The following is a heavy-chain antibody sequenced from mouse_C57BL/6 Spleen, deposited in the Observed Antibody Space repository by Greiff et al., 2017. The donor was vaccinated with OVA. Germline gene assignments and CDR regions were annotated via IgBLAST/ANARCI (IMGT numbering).Heavy chain of an antibody. Sequence: VQLQQSGAELVRPGTSVKVSCKASGYAFTNYLIEWVKQRPGQGLEWIGVINPGSGGTNYNEKVKGKATLTADKSSSTAYMQLSSLTSEDSAVYFCARFTTVVAKGYFDYWGQGTTLTVSS. CDR2: INPGSGGT. V-gene: IGHV1-54*01. D-gene: IGHD1-1*01. CDR1: GYAFTNYL. J-gene: IGHJ2*01. CDR3: ARFTTVVAKGYFDY.